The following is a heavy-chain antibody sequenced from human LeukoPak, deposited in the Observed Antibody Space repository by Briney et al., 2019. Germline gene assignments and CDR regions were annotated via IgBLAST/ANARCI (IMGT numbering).Heavy chain of an antibody. CDR2: ISSSSSTI. CDR1: GFTFSSYS. CDR3: AKDGGNYYDTAGNHLMRSYMDV. Sequence: GGSLRLSCAASGFTFSSYSMNWVRQAPGKGLEWVSYISSSSSTIYYADSVKGRFNISRDNAKNTLYLQMNSLRVEDTAVYYCAKDGGNYYDTAGNHLMRSYMDVWGKGTTVTVSS. J-gene: IGHJ6*04. D-gene: IGHD3-22*01. V-gene: IGHV3-48*01.